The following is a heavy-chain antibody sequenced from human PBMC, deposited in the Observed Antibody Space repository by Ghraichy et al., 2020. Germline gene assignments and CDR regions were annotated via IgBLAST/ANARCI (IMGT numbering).Heavy chain of an antibody. CDR2: INVGNGNT. CDR1: GYTFSSYG. Sequence: ASVKVSCKASGYTFSSYGLHWVRQAPGQSLEWMGWINVGNGNTRYSQKLEGRVTISSDTSANTIYMHLSNLTSEDTSVYYCTRGGSGGPGKAWFDPWGQGTLVTVSS. V-gene: IGHV1-3*01. CDR3: TRGGSGGPGKAWFDP. D-gene: IGHD1-1*01. J-gene: IGHJ5*02.